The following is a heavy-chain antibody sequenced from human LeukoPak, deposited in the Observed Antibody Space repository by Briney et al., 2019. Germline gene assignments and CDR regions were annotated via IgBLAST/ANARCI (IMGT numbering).Heavy chain of an antibody. CDR3: AREGGDYYGSGSYLFDP. CDR2: IYYSGST. CDR1: GYSISSGYY. J-gene: IGHJ5*02. D-gene: IGHD3-10*01. Sequence: PSETLSLTCTVSGYSISSGYYWGWIRQSPGKGLEWIGYIYYSGSTNYNPSLKSRVTISVDTSKNQFSLKLSSVTAADTAVYYCAREGGDYYGSGSYLFDPWGQGTLVTVSS. V-gene: IGHV4-61*01.